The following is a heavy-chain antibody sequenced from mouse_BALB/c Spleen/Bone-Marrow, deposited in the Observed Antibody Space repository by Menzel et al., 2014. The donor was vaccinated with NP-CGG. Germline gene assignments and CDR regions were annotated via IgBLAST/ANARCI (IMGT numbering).Heavy chain of an antibody. CDR3: GRLGYYGCFAY. CDR2: INPDSSTI. J-gene: IGHJ3*01. Sequence: EVMLVESGGGLVQPGGSLKLSCAASGFDFXGFWMGWVRQAPGKGLEWIGEINPDSSTINYTPSLKDRFIISRDNAKNTLYLQMNKVRSEDTALYYCGRLGYYGCFAYWGQGTLVTVSA. V-gene: IGHV4-1*02. CDR1: GFDFXGFW. D-gene: IGHD2-3*01.